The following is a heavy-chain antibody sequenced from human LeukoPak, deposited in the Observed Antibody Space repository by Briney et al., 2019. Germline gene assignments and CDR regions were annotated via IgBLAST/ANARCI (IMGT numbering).Heavy chain of an antibody. CDR1: GGSISSGGYY. J-gene: IGHJ4*02. V-gene: IGHV4-31*11. CDR2: IYYSGST. Sequence: SQTLSLTCAVSGGSISSGGYYWSWIRQHPGKGLEWIGYIYYSGSTYYNPSLKSRVTISVDTSKNQFSLKLSSVTAADTAVYFCVRGPTDTFHDFDYWGQGTMVTVSS. D-gene: IGHD2/OR15-2a*01. CDR3: VRGPTDTFHDFDY.